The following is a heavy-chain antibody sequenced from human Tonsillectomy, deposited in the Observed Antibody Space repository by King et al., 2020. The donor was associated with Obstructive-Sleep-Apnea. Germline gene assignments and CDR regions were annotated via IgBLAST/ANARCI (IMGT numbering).Heavy chain of an antibody. CDR1: GFTFDDYG. J-gene: IGHJ6*02. CDR2: INWNGGST. Sequence: QLVQSGGGVVRPGGSLRLSCAASGFTFDDYGMSWVRQAPGKGLEWVSGINWNGGSTGYADSVKGRFTISRDNAKNSLYLQMNSLRAEDTALYHCARGPVYYGSGSYLKSTYYYYGMDVWGQGTTVTVSS. V-gene: IGHV3-20*01. CDR3: ARGPVYYGSGSYLKSTYYYYGMDV. D-gene: IGHD3-10*01.